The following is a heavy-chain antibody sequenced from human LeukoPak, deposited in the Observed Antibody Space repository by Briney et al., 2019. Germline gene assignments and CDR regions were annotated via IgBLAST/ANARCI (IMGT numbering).Heavy chain of an antibody. Sequence: PSETLSLTCTVSGGSISSGDYYWSWIRQPAGKGLEWIGRIYASGSTNYNPSLNSRVTISIDTSKNQFSLKLTSVTAADTAAYYCARTMVRGVPLDYWGQGTPVTVSS. CDR2: IYASGST. D-gene: IGHD3-10*01. CDR3: ARTMVRGVPLDY. V-gene: IGHV4-61*02. CDR1: GGSISSGDYY. J-gene: IGHJ4*02.